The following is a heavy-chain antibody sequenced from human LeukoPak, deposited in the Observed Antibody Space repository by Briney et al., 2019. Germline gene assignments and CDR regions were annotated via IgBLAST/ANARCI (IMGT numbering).Heavy chain of an antibody. CDR2: INSRGST. CDR1: GGSISSDY. Sequence: PSETLSLTCTVSGGSISSDYWSWIRQPAGKRPDWIGRINSRGSTKYNPSLKSRVTMSVDTSKNQFSLRLTSVTAADTAVYYCARDSEGWASAYYYYYYMDVWGKGTTVTVSS. V-gene: IGHV4-4*07. J-gene: IGHJ6*03. D-gene: IGHD3-16*01. CDR3: ARDSEGWASAYYYYYYMDV.